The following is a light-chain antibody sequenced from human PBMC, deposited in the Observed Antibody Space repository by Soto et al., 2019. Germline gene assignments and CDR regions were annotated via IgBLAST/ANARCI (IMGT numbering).Light chain of an antibody. V-gene: IGKV3-11*01. CDR1: QSVRTY. CDR3: QQRNSWPPIT. Sequence: ENVMTQSPGTLSLSPWERATLSCRASQSVRTYLAWYQVKPGQAPRLLIYDASSRASGVPARFSGSGSGTDFTLTISSLEPEDFALYYCQQRNSWPPITFGQGTRLEIK. J-gene: IGKJ5*01. CDR2: DAS.